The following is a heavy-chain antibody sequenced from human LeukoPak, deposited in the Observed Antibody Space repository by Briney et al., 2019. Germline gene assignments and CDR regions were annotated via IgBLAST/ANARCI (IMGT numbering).Heavy chain of an antibody. Sequence: GGSLRLSCAASGFIVSNSYMSWVRQAPGKGLEWVSVLHTGGRTFYADSVQGRFTISRDNSKSTLCLQMNSLRAEDTAVYYCAKQLGYCSDGSCYFPYWGQGTLVTVSS. CDR2: LHTGGRT. D-gene: IGHD2-15*01. CDR1: GFIVSNSY. CDR3: AKQLGYCSDGSCYFPY. J-gene: IGHJ4*02. V-gene: IGHV3-53*01.